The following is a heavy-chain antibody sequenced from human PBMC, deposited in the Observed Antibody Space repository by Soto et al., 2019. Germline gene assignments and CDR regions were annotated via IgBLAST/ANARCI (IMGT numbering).Heavy chain of an antibody. CDR2: TYDSGST. D-gene: IGHD4-17*01. CDR3: ARGGTTVTG. V-gene: IGHV4-59*08. Sequence: QVQLQESGPGLVKPSETLSLTCTVSGGSIRSYYWSWIRQPPGKGLEWIGCTYDSGSTNYNSSLKSRVTISVDTSKNQFSLKLSSVTAADTAVYYCARGGTTVTGWGQGTLVTVSS. CDR1: GGSIRSYY. J-gene: IGHJ4*02.